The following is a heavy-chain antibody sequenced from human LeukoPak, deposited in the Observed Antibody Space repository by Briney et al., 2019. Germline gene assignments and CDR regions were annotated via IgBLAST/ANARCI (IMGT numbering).Heavy chain of an antibody. V-gene: IGHV3-66*02. CDR3: ARNRYGDYVPYDY. J-gene: IGHJ4*02. CDR1: GFTFSSNY. D-gene: IGHD4-17*01. CDR2: IYSGGST. Sequence: GGSLRLSCAASGFTFSSNYMSWVRQAPGKGLEWVSVIYSGGSTYYADSVQGRFTISRDNSKNTLYLQMNSLRAEDTAVYYCARNRYGDYVPYDYWGQGTLVTVSS.